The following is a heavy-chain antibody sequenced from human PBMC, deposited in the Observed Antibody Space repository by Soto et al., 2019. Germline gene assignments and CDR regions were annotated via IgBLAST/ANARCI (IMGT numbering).Heavy chain of an antibody. CDR2: IYHSGST. CDR3: ARVPDY. CDR1: VGSISRGGYS. J-gene: IGHJ4*02. Sequence: QLQLQESGSGLVKPSQTLSLTCAVSVGSISRGGYSWSWIRQPPGKGLEWIGYIYHSGSTYYNPSLKSRVTISVDRSKNQFSRKLSYVNDAEPAVHHCARVPDYWGQGTLVTVSS. V-gene: IGHV4-30-2*01.